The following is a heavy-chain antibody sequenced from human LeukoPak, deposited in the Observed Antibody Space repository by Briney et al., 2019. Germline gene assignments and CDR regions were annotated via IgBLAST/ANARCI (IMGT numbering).Heavy chain of an antibody. J-gene: IGHJ6*02. CDR2: IYYSGNT. CDR1: GGSISSSSYY. V-gene: IGHV4-39*07. D-gene: IGHD2-15*01. CDR3: ARVVYCSGSSCYSYFYGMDV. Sequence: SETLSLTCTVSGGSISSSSYYWGWIRQPPGKGLEWIGSIYYSGNTNYNPSLKSRVTISIDRSKNQFSLKLSSVTAADTAVYYCARVVYCSGSSCYSYFYGMDVWGQGTTVTVSS.